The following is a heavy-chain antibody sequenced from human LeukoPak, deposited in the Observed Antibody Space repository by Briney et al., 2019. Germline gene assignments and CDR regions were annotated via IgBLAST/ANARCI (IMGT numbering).Heavy chain of an antibody. V-gene: IGHV3-23*01. CDR2: LSGGGGDT. J-gene: IGHJ4*02. D-gene: IGHD6-13*01. CDR3: AKVLGISWYKILDS. CDR1: GFTFSSYA. Sequence: GGSLRLSCAASGFTFSSYAMSWVRQAPGKGLEWVSALSGGGGDTYYADSVKGRFTISRDNSKSTLYLQMNSLRAEDTAVYYCAKVLGISWYKILDSWGQGTLVTVSS.